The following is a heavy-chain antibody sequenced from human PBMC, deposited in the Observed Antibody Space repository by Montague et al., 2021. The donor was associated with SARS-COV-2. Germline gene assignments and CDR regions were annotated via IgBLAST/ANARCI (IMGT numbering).Heavy chain of an antibody. CDR1: GGSISSSSYY. V-gene: IGHV4-39*01. J-gene: IGHJ4*02. D-gene: IGHD3-3*01. CDR3: ARKASRGITIFGVVTASYYFDY. CDR2: IYYSGST. Sequence: SETLSLTCTVPGGSISSSSYYWGWIRQPPGKGLEWIGSIYYSGSTYYNPSLKSRVTISVDTSKNQFSLKLSSVTAADTAVYYCARKASRGITIFGVVTASYYFDYWGQGTRVT.